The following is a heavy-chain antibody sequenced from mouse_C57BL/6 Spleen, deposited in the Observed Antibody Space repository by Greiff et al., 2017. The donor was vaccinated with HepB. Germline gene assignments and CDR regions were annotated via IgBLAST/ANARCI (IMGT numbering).Heavy chain of an antibody. CDR2: IRSKSNNYAT. Sequence: EVQLQESGGGLVQPKGSLKLSCAASGFSFNTYAMNWVHQAPGKGLEWVARIRSKSNNYATYYADSVKDRFTITRDDTESMHYLQMNNLKTEATDMYYCVRKNYGAYYDMDYWGQGTSVTVSS. D-gene: IGHD1-1*01. CDR3: VRKNYGAYYDMDY. V-gene: IGHV10-1*01. J-gene: IGHJ4*01. CDR1: GFSFNTYA.